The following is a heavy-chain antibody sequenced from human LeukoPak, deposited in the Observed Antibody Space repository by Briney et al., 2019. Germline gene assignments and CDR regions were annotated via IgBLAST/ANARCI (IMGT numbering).Heavy chain of an antibody. J-gene: IGHJ4*02. CDR2: INNRGTT. Sequence: SETLSLTCTVSGGPISSGDYYWGWIRQPPGMGPEWIGSINNRGTTYYNPSLQSRVAISVDTSKNQFSLQLTSVTATGTAVYYCARVSRDSGNYYTFLDYWGQGTLVTVSS. D-gene: IGHD1-26*01. CDR1: GGPISSGDYY. V-gene: IGHV4-39*07. CDR3: ARVSRDSGNYYTFLDY.